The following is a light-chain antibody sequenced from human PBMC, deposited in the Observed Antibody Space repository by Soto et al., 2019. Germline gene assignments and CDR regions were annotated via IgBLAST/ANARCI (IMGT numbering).Light chain of an antibody. CDR2: GAS. V-gene: IGKV3-20*01. Sequence: EIVLTQSPGTLSLSPGERGTLSCRASQNLGTLYLAWFQQKSGQAPRLLIYGASSRATGIPDRFSGSGSGTDFTLTISRLEPEDFAVYYCQQYGSSPQTFGQGTTVDIK. CDR3: QQYGSSPQT. J-gene: IGKJ1*01. CDR1: QNLGTLY.